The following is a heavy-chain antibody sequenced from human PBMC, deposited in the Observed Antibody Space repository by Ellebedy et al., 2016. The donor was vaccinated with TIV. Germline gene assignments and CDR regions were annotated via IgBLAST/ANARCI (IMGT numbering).Heavy chain of an antibody. CDR3: ASGCGADCYLDY. CDR2: IIPILGIA. CDR1: GGTFSSYA. J-gene: IGHJ4*02. D-gene: IGHD2-21*02. Sequence: SAKVSCXASGGTFSSYAISWVRQAPGQGLEWMGRIIPILGIANYAQKFQGRVTITADKSKSTAYMELSSLRSEDTAVYYCASGCGADCYLDYWGQGTLVTVSS. V-gene: IGHV1-69*04.